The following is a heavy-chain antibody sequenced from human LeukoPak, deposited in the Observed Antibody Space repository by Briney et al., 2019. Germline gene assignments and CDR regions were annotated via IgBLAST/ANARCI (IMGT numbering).Heavy chain of an antibody. V-gene: IGHV4-4*07. CDR3: AITGDFWSGYYPYYFDY. CDR1: GGSISSYY. CDR2: IYTSGST. J-gene: IGHJ4*02. D-gene: IGHD3-3*01. Sequence: SETLSLTCTVSGGSISSYYWSWIRQPAGKGLEWIGRIYTSGSTNYNPSLKSRVTMSVDTSKNQFSLKLSSVTAADTAVYYCAITGDFWSGYYPYYFDYWGQGTLVTASS.